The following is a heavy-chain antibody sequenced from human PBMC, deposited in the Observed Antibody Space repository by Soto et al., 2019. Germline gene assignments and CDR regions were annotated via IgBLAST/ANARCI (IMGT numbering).Heavy chain of an antibody. CDR1: GYTFTSYY. D-gene: IGHD5-12*01. Sequence: GASVKVSCKASGYTFTSYYMHWVRQAPGQGLEWMGIINPSVGIASYAQKFQGRVTITTDKSTSTAYMELSSLRSEDTAVYYCAFRYSGYDPIIPNWFDPWGQGTLVTVSS. CDR2: INPSVGIA. V-gene: IGHV1-46*01. J-gene: IGHJ5*02. CDR3: AFRYSGYDPIIPNWFDP.